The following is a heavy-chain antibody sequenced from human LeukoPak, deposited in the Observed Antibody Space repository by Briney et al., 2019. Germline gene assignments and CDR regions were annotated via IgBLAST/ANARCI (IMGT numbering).Heavy chain of an antibody. J-gene: IGHJ3*01. CDR1: GFTFSSHT. V-gene: IGHV3-21*06. D-gene: IGHD3-10*01. Sequence: GGSLRLSCEASGFTFSSHTMNWVRQVPGKGLEWVSSITANSGYTLYADSVQGRFTISRDNARNSVYLQMGSLRADDTAVYYCTRRGYYGSGNFKGAFDVWGRGTRVTVSS. CDR2: ITANSGYT. CDR3: TRRGYYGSGNFKGAFDV.